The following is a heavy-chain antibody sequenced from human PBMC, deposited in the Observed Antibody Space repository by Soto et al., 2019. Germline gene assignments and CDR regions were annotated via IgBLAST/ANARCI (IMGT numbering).Heavy chain of an antibody. J-gene: IGHJ4*02. CDR3: AKSIGYSGYDHFDF. Sequence: LLESGGGFVQPGGSLRLSCAASGFSFDYFAMGWVRQSPGRGLEWVSSISGGGDITYDADSFKGRFIISRDKSKNTLYLEMNSLRVDDTAQYYCAKSIGYSGYDHFDFWGQGTVVTVSS. D-gene: IGHD5-12*01. CDR2: ISGGGDIT. CDR1: GFSFDYFA. V-gene: IGHV3-23*01.